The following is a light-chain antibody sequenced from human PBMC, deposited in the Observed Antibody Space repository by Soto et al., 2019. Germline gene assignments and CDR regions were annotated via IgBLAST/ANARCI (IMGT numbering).Light chain of an antibody. Sequence: EIVMTQSPATLSVSPGGRATLSCRASQSISDTLAWYQQKPGQAPRLLIYGASTRAPGFPARFSGSGSGTEFTLTISSLQSEDFAVYYCQQYNNWPLTFGGGTKVEI. V-gene: IGKV3-15*01. J-gene: IGKJ4*01. CDR2: GAS. CDR3: QQYNNWPLT. CDR1: QSISDT.